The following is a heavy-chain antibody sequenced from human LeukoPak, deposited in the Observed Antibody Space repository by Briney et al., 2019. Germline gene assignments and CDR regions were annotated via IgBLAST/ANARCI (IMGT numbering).Heavy chain of an antibody. CDR2: ISAYNGNT. CDR3: ASGSGPGYMDV. CDR1: GYTFTSYG. Sequence: ASVKVSCKASGYTFTSYGISWVRQAPGQGLEWMGWISAYNGNTNYAQKLQGRVTITADKSTTTAYMEVSSLRSEDTAVYYCASGSGPGYMDVWGKGTTVTISS. J-gene: IGHJ6*03. V-gene: IGHV1-18*01. D-gene: IGHD3-10*01.